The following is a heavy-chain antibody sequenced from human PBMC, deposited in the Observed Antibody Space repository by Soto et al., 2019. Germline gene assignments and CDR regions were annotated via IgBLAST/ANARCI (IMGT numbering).Heavy chain of an antibody. V-gene: IGHV3-30*18. D-gene: IGHD2-2*01. CDR3: AKDKGGPRAVVPAVSLGWFDP. Sequence: GGSLRLSCAASGFTFSSYGMHWVRQAPGKGLEWVAVISYDGSNKYYADSVKGRFTISRDNSKNTLYLQMNSLRVEDTAVYYCAKDKGGPRAVVPAVSLGWFDPWGQGTLVTVSS. CDR1: GFTFSSYG. J-gene: IGHJ5*02. CDR2: ISYDGSNK.